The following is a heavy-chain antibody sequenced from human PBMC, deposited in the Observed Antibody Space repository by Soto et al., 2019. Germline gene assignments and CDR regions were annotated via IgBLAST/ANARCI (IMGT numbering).Heavy chain of an antibody. CDR1: GGSISNFY. J-gene: IGHJ4*02. CDR2: VDYSGTA. V-gene: IGHV4-59*12. CDR3: ARADTAMTTPFDY. Sequence: SETLSLTCTVSGGSISNFYWSWIRRPPGKGLEWIGYVDYSGTANYNPSLKSRVSMSVDTSKNQLSLKVTSVTAADTAMYYCARADTAMTTPFDYWGQGTLVTVSS. D-gene: IGHD5-18*01.